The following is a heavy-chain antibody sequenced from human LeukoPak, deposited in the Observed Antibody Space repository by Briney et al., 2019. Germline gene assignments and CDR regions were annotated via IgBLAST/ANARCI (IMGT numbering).Heavy chain of an antibody. CDR3: ARYYGGSFGYYFDY. D-gene: IGHD4-23*01. J-gene: IGHJ4*02. CDR1: GGSISSYY. CDR2: ILYSGTT. V-gene: IGHV4-59*08. Sequence: SETLSLTCTVSGGSISSYYWSWIRQPPGKGLEWIGYILYSGTTNSNPSLKSRVTISVDTSKNQISLKLSSVTAADTAVYYCARYYGGSFGYYFDYWGQGTLVTVSS.